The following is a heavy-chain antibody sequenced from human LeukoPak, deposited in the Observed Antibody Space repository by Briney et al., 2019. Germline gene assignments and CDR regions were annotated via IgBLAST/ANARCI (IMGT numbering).Heavy chain of an antibody. Sequence: ASVKVSCKVSAYTLTELSMHWVRRAPGKGLGWMGGFDPEDGETVYAQRLQGRITMTEDTSTDTAYMELSSLTSEDTAVYYCATGLTMFRDRPVKGPGHWGQGSLVTVSS. D-gene: IGHD3-10*01. V-gene: IGHV1-24*01. CDR3: ATGLTMFRDRPVKGPGH. J-gene: IGHJ4*02. CDR1: AYTLTELS. CDR2: FDPEDGET.